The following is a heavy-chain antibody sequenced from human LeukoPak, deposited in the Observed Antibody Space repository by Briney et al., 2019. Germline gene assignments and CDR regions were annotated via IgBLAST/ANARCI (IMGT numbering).Heavy chain of an antibody. D-gene: IGHD3-22*01. Sequence: SETLSLTCAVSGGSISDYFSPYYWSWIRQHPGKGLEWIGYIYYSGSTYYNPSLKSRVTISVDTSKNQFSLKLSSVTAADTAVYYCAREKSGYYAFDYWGQGTLVTVSS. CDR1: GGSISDYFSPYY. V-gene: IGHV4-31*11. J-gene: IGHJ4*02. CDR2: IYYSGST. CDR3: AREKSGYYAFDY.